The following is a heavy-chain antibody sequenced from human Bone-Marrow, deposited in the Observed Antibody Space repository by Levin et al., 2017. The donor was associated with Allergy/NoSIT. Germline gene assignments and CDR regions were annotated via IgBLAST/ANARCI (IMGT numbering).Heavy chain of an antibody. V-gene: IGHV3-30*18. J-gene: IGHJ6*02. CDR1: GFIFSKFG. CDR2: ISHDGDNE. Sequence: RAGGSLRLSCAASGFIFSKFGLHWVRQAPGKGLEWVALISHDGDNEYYVESVKGRFSISRDNSKNTLYLQMSSLRVEDTAVYFCVKGPIEWPPGGYYGMDLWGQGTTVIVSS. D-gene: IGHD3-3*01. CDR3: VKGPIEWPPGGYYGMDL.